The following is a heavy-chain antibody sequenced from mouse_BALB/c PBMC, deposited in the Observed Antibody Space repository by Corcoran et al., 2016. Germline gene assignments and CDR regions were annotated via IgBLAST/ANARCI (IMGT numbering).Heavy chain of an antibody. CDR2: ILPGSGST. CDR1: GYTFSSYW. Sequence: QVQLQQSGAELMKPGASVKIYCKATGYTFSSYWIERVKQRPGHGLEWIGEILPGSGSTNYNEKFKGKATFTADTSSNTAYMQLSSLTSEDSAVYYCARNYGSSYYWYFDVWGAGTTVTVSS. V-gene: IGHV1-9*01. D-gene: IGHD1-1*01. CDR3: ARNYGSSYYWYFDV. J-gene: IGHJ1*01.